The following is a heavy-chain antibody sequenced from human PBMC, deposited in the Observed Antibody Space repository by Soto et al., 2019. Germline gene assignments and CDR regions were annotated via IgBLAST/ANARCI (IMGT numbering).Heavy chain of an antibody. CDR3: AREEYYDFWGGYYLVETMDV. Sequence: ASVPISCKPSCYTLTSYGISWVRPAPGQALEWMGWISPYNGNTNSAQKLQGRVTMTTDTSTMTAYMELRGLRSDDTAVYYCAREEYYDFWGGYYLVETMDVWGQGTTVTVPS. J-gene: IGHJ6*02. CDR2: ISPYNGNT. D-gene: IGHD3-3*01. CDR1: CYTLTSYG. V-gene: IGHV1-18*01.